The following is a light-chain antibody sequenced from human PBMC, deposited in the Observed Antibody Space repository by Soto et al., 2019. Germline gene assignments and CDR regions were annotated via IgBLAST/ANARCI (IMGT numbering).Light chain of an antibody. CDR1: QSVSSY. CDR3: QQYGSSPPTWT. CDR2: GES. J-gene: IGKJ1*01. V-gene: IGKV3-20*01. Sequence: EIVLTRSPATLSLSPGERATLSCRASQSVSSYLAWYQQKPGQAPRLLIYGESNRATGIPDRFSGSGSGTDFTLTISSLEPEDSAVYFCQQYGSSPPTWTFGQGTKVDIK.